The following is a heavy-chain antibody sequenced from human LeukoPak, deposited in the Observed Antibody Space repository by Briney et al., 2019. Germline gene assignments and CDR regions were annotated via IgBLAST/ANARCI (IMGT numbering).Heavy chain of an antibody. CDR2: INPNSGGT. V-gene: IGHV1-2*02. J-gene: IGHJ5*02. D-gene: IGHD3-10*01. CDR1: GYTFTSYY. Sequence: GASVKVSCKASGYTFTSYYMHWVRQAPGQGLEWMGWINPNSGGTNYAQKFQGRVTMTRDTSISTAYMELSRLRSDDTAVYYCARSTMVRGVNRTLDPWGQGTLVTVSS. CDR3: ARSTMVRGVNRTLDP.